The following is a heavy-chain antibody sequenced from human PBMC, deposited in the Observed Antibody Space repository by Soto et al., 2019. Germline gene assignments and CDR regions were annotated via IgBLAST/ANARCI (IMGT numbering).Heavy chain of an antibody. CDR3: ARNTDCSSTSCYRRYYGMDV. CDR2: ISAYNGNT. Sequence: GASVKVSCKASGYTFTSYGISWVRQAPGQGLEWMGWISAYNGNTNYAQKFQGRVTITADESTSTAYMELSSLRSGDTAVYYCARNTDCSSTSCYRRYYGMDVWGQGTTVTVSS. J-gene: IGHJ6*02. V-gene: IGHV1-18*01. CDR1: GYTFTSYG. D-gene: IGHD2-2*01.